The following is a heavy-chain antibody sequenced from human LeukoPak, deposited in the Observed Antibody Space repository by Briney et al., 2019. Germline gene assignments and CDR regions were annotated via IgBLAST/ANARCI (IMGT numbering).Heavy chain of an antibody. Sequence: GRSLRLSCAASGFTFSSYGMHWVRQAPGKGLEWVAVKWYDGSNKYYEDSVKGRFTISRDNSKNTLYLQMNSLRAEDTAVYYCARDPSLGYCSSTSCLYYYYYYGMDVWGQGTTVTVSS. J-gene: IGHJ6*02. V-gene: IGHV3-33*01. CDR2: KWYDGSNK. D-gene: IGHD2-2*03. CDR1: GFTFSSYG. CDR3: ARDPSLGYCSSTSCLYYYYYYGMDV.